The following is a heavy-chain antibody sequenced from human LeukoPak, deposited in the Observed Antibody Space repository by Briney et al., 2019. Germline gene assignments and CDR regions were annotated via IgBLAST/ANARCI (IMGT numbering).Heavy chain of an antibody. CDR2: ISSSSDNM. J-gene: IGHJ4*02. Sequence: GGSLRLSCAASGFTFSSYSMNWVRQAPGKGLEWVSCISSSSDNMYYADSVKGRFTISRDNAKNSLYLQMNSLRAEDTAVYYCARTKGDGRFNWNYFDYRGQGTLATVSS. D-gene: IGHD1-20*01. V-gene: IGHV3-21*01. CDR3: ARTKGDGRFNWNYFDY. CDR1: GFTFSSYS.